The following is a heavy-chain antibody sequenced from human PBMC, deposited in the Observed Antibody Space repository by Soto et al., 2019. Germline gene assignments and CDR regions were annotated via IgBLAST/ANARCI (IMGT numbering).Heavy chain of an antibody. V-gene: IGHV3-15*07. CDR2: IKSKTDGGTT. D-gene: IGHD4-17*01. J-gene: IGHJ4*02. Sequence: GGSLRLSCAASGFTFSNAWMNWVRQAPGKGLEWVGRIKSKTDGGTTDYAAPVKGRFTISRDDSKNTLYLQMNSLKTEDTAVYYFTTVSPDYGDYVEGTFDYWGQGTLVTVSS. CDR3: TTVSPDYGDYVEGTFDY. CDR1: GFTFSNAW.